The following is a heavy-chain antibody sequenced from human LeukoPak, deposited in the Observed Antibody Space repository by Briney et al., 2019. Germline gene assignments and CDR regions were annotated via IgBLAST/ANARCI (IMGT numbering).Heavy chain of an antibody. Sequence: PGGSLRLSCAASGFTFSDTWMHWVRQAPGEGLVWVSRIRSDGSDTRYAESVKGRFTISRDNAKNTLYLQMNSLRAEDTAVYYCARAKYDSSGYYYSGFDIWGQGTMVTVSS. D-gene: IGHD3-22*01. V-gene: IGHV3-74*01. CDR3: ARAKYDSSGYYYSGFDI. J-gene: IGHJ3*02. CDR1: GFTFSDTW. CDR2: IRSDGSDT.